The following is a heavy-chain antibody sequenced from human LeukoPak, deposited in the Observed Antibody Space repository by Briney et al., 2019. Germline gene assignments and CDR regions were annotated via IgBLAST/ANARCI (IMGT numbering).Heavy chain of an antibody. V-gene: IGHV4-39*07. CDR1: GGSISSSSYY. CDR2: IYYSGST. Sequence: PSETLSLTCTVSGGSISSSSYYWGWIRQPPGKGQEWIGSIYYSGSTYYNPSLKSRVTISVDTSKNQFSLKLSSVTAADTAVYYCARQAHSSYGDLVDYWGQGTLVTVSS. D-gene: IGHD4-17*01. CDR3: ARQAHSSYGDLVDY. J-gene: IGHJ4*02.